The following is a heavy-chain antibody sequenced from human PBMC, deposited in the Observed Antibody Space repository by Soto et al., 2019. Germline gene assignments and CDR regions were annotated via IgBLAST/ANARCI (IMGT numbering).Heavy chain of an antibody. V-gene: IGHV1-69*08. D-gene: IGHD5-12*01. Sequence: QVQLVQSGAEVKKPGSSVKVSCKASGGTFSRYTFSWVRQAPGQGLEWMGRIIPILDVANYDQKFQGRVTITADKSTSTAYMELSSLKSEDTAVYYCARDGSSGDEWGSDYYYYGMDVWGQGTMVTVSS. J-gene: IGHJ6*02. CDR3: ARDGSSGDEWGSDYYYYGMDV. CDR1: GGTFSRYT. CDR2: IIPILDVA.